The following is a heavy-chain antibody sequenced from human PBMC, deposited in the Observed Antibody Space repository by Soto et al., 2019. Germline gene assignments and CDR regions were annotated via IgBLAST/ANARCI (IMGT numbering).Heavy chain of an antibody. CDR1: GYTFTGYA. V-gene: IGHV1-3*05. D-gene: IGHD6-19*01. CDR3: ARAVAVPADFDY. J-gene: IGHJ4*02. CDR2: INAGNGNT. Sequence: QVQLVQSGAEEKKPGASVKVSCKASGYTFTGYAMHWVRQAPGQRLEWMGWINAGNGNTKYSQKFQGRVTITRDTSASPAYMGLSSLRSEGTAVYYCARAVAVPADFDYWGPGTLVTVSS.